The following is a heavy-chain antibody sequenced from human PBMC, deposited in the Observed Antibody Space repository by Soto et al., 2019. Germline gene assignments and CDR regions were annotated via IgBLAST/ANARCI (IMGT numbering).Heavy chain of an antibody. V-gene: IGHV1-18*01. J-gene: IGHJ4*02. CDR1: GYTFTTYA. D-gene: IGHD6-6*01. Sequence: QVQLVQSGAEVKKPGASVKVSCKASGYTFTTYAISWVRQAPGQGLEWMGRISTYNGNTKYAQKFQGRVTMTTDTSTSTAYMELRSLRSDDTAVYYCARDPQYSTSSQVFDSWGQGTLVTVSS. CDR2: ISTYNGNT. CDR3: ARDPQYSTSSQVFDS.